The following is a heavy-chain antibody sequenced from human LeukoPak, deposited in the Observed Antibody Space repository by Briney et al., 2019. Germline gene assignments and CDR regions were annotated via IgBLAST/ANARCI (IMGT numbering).Heavy chain of an antibody. D-gene: IGHD2/OR15-2a*01. J-gene: IGHJ6*02. CDR1: GGSISSNNW. Sequence: SGTLSLTCAVSGGSISSNNWWSWVRQSPGKGLEWIGEIHYSGSTNYNPSLKSRVTISVDKSKSQFSLNLSSVTAADTAVYYCARDSRYNEYYYHGMDVWGQGTTVTVS. V-gene: IGHV4-4*02. CDR3: ARDSRYNEYYYHGMDV. CDR2: IHYSGST.